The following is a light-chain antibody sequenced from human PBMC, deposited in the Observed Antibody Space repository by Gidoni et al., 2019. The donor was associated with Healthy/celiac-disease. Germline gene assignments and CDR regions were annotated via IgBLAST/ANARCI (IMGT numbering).Light chain of an antibody. V-gene: IGKV1-5*01. CDR1: QSISSW. J-gene: IGKJ1*01. CDR3: QQYNSYSWT. CDR2: DAS. Sequence: DIQMTQSPSTLSASVGDRVTITCRASQSISSWLAWYQQKPGKAPKILIYDASSLESGVPSRFSGSGSGTEFTLTISRLQHDDFATYYCQQYNSYSWTFGQGTKVEIK.